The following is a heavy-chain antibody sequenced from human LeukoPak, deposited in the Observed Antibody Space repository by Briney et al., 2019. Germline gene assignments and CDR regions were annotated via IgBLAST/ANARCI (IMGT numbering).Heavy chain of an antibody. CDR1: GYTFTGYY. CDR3: ARDKVAAAGLQADDYYSYYMDV. Sequence: ASVKVSCKASGYTFTGYYMHWVRQAPGQGLEWMGWINPNSGGTNYALKFQGRVTMTRDTSIRTAYMELSRLRSDDTAVYYCARDKVAAAGLQADDYYSYYMDVWGKGTTVTVSS. D-gene: IGHD6-13*01. V-gene: IGHV1-2*02. CDR2: INPNSGGT. J-gene: IGHJ6*03.